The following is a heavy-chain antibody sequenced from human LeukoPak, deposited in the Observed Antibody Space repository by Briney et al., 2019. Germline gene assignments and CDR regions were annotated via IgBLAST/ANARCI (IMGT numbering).Heavy chain of an antibody. J-gene: IGHJ4*02. CDR2: INHSGST. D-gene: IGHD3-3*01. CDR1: GVSFGGYY. CDR3: ARQNFWSGYVDY. V-gene: IGHV4-34*01. Sequence: SETLSLTCAVYGVSFGGYYWSWIRQPPGKGLEWIGEINHSGSTNYNPSLKSRVTISVDTSKNQFSLKLSSVTAADTAVYYCARQNFWSGYVDYWGQGTLVTVSS.